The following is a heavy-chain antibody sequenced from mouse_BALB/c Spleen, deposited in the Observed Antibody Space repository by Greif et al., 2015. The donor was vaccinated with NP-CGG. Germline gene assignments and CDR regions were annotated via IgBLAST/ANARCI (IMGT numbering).Heavy chain of an antibody. J-gene: IGHJ1*01. D-gene: IGHD2-1*01. CDR3: ARCYGNYGYWYFDV. V-gene: IGHV14-3*02. Sequence: EVQLQQSGAELVKPGASVKLSCTASGFNIKDTYMHWVKQRPEQGLEWIGRIDPANGNTKYDPKFQGKATITADTSSNTAYLQLSSLTSEDTAVYYCARCYGNYGYWYFDVWGAGTTVTVSS. CDR1: GFNIKDTY. CDR2: IDPANGNT.